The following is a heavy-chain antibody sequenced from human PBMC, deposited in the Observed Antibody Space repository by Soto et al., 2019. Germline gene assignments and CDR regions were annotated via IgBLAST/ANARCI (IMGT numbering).Heavy chain of an antibody. Sequence: QVQLQESGPGLVKPSQTLSLTCTVSGGSISSGGYYWSWIRQHPGKGLEWIWYIYYSGSTYYNPSIKIRVTISVDTSKNQFSLKLSSVTAADTAVYYCAREHCRGGSCYHNWFDPWGQGTLVTVSS. D-gene: IGHD2-15*01. CDR2: IYYSGST. V-gene: IGHV4-31*03. J-gene: IGHJ5*02. CDR1: GGSISSGGYY. CDR3: AREHCRGGSCYHNWFDP.